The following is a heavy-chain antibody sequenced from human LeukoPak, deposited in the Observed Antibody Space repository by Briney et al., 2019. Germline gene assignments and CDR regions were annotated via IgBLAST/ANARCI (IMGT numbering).Heavy chain of an antibody. D-gene: IGHD6-6*01. CDR1: GYTFTGYY. CDR2: INPNSGGT. V-gene: IGHV1-2*02. Sequence: GASVKVSCKAPGYTFTGYYMHWVRQAPGQGLEWMGWINPNSGGTNFAQNFQGRVTMTRDTSISTAYMELSRLRSDDTAVYYCARVPPSASSSSYPVEYFQHWGQGTLVTVSS. CDR3: ARVPPSASSSSYPVEYFQH. J-gene: IGHJ1*01.